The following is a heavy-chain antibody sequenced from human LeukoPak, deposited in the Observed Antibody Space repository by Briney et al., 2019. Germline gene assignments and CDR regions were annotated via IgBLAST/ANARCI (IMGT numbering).Heavy chain of an antibody. D-gene: IGHD5/OR15-5a*01. V-gene: IGHV3-30*02. CDR2: IRYDGTYK. J-gene: IGHJ4*02. Sequence: GGSLRLSCAASGFTFSSYGMHWVRQAPGKGLEWVAFIRYDGTYKFYSDSVKGRFTISRDNSKNTPYLQMNSLKPEDAAVYYCAKGLGYYFDYWGQGTLVTVSS. CDR1: GFTFSSYG. CDR3: AKGLGYYFDY.